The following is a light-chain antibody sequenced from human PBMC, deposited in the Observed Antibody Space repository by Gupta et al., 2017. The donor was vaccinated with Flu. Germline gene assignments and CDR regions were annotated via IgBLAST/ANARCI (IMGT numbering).Light chain of an antibody. J-gene: IGKJ4*01. CDR2: WAS. CDR1: QSGLSSSKNKNY. V-gene: IGKV4-1*01. CDR3: LQEDTTPFT. Sequence: DIVMTQSPDSLAVSLGERATLTCKSSQSGLSSSKNKNYLSWYQQKPGQPPKLLFYWASTRESRVPDRFSGTGSVTDFTLTISSLQAEDMAVYFSLQEDTTPFTFGRGTKVEIK.